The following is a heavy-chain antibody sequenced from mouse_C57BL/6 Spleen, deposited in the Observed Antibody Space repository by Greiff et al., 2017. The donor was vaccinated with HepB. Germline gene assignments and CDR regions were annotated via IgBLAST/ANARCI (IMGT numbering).Heavy chain of an antibody. CDR2: IWRGGST. Sequence: VQLQQSGPGLVQPSQRLSITCTVSGFSLTSYGVHWVRQSPGKGLEWLGVIWRGGSTDYNAAFMSRLSITKDNSKSQVFFKMNSLQADDTAIYYCAKITTVVATGYYAMDYWGQGTSVTVSS. V-gene: IGHV2-5*01. J-gene: IGHJ4*01. D-gene: IGHD1-1*01. CDR3: AKITTVVATGYYAMDY. CDR1: GFSLTSYG.